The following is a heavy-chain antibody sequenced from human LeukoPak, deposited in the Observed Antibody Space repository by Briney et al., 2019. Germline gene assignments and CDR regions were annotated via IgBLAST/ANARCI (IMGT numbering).Heavy chain of an antibody. D-gene: IGHD1-26*01. CDR3: ARDSGSYERDY. CDR1: GDSISSNSYY. CDR2: IYYSGST. V-gene: IGHV4-39*07. J-gene: IGHJ4*02. Sequence: SETLSLTCTVSGDSISSNSYYWGWIRQPPGKGLEWIGSIYYSGSTYCNPSLKSRVTISVDTSKNQFSLKLSSVTAADTAVYYCARDSGSYERDYWGQGTLVTVSS.